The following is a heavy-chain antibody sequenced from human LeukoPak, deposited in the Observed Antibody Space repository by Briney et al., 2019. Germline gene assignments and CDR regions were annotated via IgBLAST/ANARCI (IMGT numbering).Heavy chain of an antibody. CDR3: VRDGRRYGDSTLFDY. V-gene: IGHV1-69*13. CDR1: GGTFSSYA. Sequence: GASVKVSCTASGGTFSSYAISWVRQAPGQGLEWMGGIIPIFGTANYAQKFQGRVTITADESTSTAYMELSSLRSEDTAVYYCVRDGRRYGDSTLFDYWGQGTLVTVSS. J-gene: IGHJ4*02. D-gene: IGHD4-17*01. CDR2: IIPIFGTA.